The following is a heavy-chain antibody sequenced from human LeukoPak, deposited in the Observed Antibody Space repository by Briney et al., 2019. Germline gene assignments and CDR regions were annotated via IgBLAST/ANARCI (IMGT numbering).Heavy chain of an antibody. D-gene: IGHD5-18*01. CDR1: EFTFSDYY. J-gene: IGHJ4*02. V-gene: IGHV3-11*01. CDR2: ISSSGSTI. Sequence: TGGSLRLSCAVPEFTFSDYYMSWIRQAPGKGLEWVSYISSSGSTIYYADSVKGRFTISRDNAKNSLYLQMNSLRAEDTAVYYCARVARRGYSYGWRIDYWGQGTLVTVSS. CDR3: ARVARRGYSYGWRIDY.